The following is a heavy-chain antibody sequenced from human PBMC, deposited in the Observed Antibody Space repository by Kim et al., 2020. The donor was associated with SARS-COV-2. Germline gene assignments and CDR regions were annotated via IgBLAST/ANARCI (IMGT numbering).Heavy chain of an antibody. CDR2: INHSGAT. Sequence: TLSLTCAVYVGSFSGYHWTWIRQSPGKGLEWIGQINHSGATNYNPSLKSRVAISVDTSKNQFSLKVKSVTAADTAVYFCARGRAGVVPSPILGLGPYYEYYVLDVWGQGTTVSVAS. V-gene: IGHV4-34*01. CDR3: ARGRAGVVPSPILGLGPYYEYYVLDV. CDR1: VGSFSGYH. J-gene: IGHJ6*02. D-gene: IGHD3-3*01.